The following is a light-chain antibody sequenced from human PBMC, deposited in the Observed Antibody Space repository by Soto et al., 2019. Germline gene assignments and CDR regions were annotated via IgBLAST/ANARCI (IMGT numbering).Light chain of an antibody. CDR3: AAWEDGLNGVV. CDR2: RNN. CDR1: SSNNGSNT. J-gene: IGLJ2*01. Sequence: QSALTEPPSASRTPGQRVTISCFGSSSNNGSNTENWYQQLPGTAPKLLIYRNNQRPSGVPDRFSGFKSGTSAALAISGLQSEDEADYYCAAWEDGLNGVVFGGRTKVTV. V-gene: IGLV1-44*01.